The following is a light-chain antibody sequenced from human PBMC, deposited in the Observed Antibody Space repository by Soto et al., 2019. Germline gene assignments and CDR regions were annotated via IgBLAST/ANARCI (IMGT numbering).Light chain of an antibody. Sequence: EIVMTQYPATLSVSPGERATLSCRASQSIRTNLAWYQQKVGQAPRLLIYGSSTRATGIPARFSGSGSGTEFTLTISSLQSEDFAVYYCQHTNHWPPGYTFGPGTKLDIK. CDR3: QHTNHWPPGYT. V-gene: IGKV3-15*01. CDR2: GSS. CDR1: QSIRTN. J-gene: IGKJ2*01.